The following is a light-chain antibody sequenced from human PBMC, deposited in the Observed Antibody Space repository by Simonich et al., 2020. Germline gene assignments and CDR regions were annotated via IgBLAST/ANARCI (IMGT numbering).Light chain of an antibody. Sequence: EIVMTQSPATLSVSPGERATLSCRASQSFSSHLAWYQQKPGQDPRLLIYGASTRATGSPARFSGSGSGTEFTLTISSMQSEDFAVYYCQQYNNWSWTFGQGTKVEIK. CDR1: QSFSSH. CDR2: GAS. CDR3: QQYNNWSWT. V-gene: IGKV3-15*01. J-gene: IGKJ1*01.